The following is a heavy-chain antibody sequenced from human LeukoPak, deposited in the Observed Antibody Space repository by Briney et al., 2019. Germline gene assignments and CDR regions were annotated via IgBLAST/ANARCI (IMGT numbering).Heavy chain of an antibody. CDR2: IYYSGST. D-gene: IGHD4/OR15-4a*01. CDR3: ARVGTDYGASVNWFDP. Sequence: SETLSLTCTVSGGSISSGGYYWSWIRQHPGKGLEWIGYIYYSGSTYYNPSLKSRVTISVATSKNQFSLKLSSVTAADTAVYYCARVGTDYGASVNWFDPWGQGTLVTVSS. J-gene: IGHJ5*02. V-gene: IGHV4-31*03. CDR1: GGSISSGGYY.